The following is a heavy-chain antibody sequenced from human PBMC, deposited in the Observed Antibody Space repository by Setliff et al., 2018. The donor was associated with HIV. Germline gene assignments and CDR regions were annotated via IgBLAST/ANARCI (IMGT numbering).Heavy chain of an antibody. CDR3: GKGESVGSGTVSLDY. CDR1: GYSISSGYY. D-gene: IGHD3-10*01. V-gene: IGHV4-38-2*02. J-gene: IGHJ4*02. Sequence: TLSLTCTVSGYSISSGYYWGWIRQPPGKGLEWIANIYHSGSTYYNPSLKNRVTISADTSKNHLSLKLTSLTAADTAVYYCGKGESVGSGTVSLDYWGQGKLVTVSS. CDR2: IYHSGST.